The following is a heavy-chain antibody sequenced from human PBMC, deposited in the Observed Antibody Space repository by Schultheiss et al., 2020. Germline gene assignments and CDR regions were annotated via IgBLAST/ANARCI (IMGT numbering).Heavy chain of an antibody. D-gene: IGHD2-2*03. V-gene: IGHV3-23*01. J-gene: IGHJ6*03. Sequence: GGSLRLSCAASGFTVSSNYMSWVRQAPGKGLEWVSAISGSGGSTYYADSVKGRFTISRDNSKNTLYLQMNSLRAEDTAVYYCARDRRVGYCSSTSCGNYYYYMDVWGKGTTVNVYS. CDR2: ISGSGGST. CDR3: ARDRRVGYCSSTSCGNYYYYMDV. CDR1: GFTVSSNY.